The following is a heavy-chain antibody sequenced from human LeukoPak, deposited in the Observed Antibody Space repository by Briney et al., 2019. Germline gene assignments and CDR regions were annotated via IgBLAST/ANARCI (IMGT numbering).Heavy chain of an antibody. D-gene: IGHD6-19*01. CDR1: GFTFSSYA. J-gene: IGHJ4*02. V-gene: IGHV3-23*01. Sequence: GGSLRLSCAASGFTFSSYAMSWVRQAPGKGLEWVSAISGSGGSTYYADSVKGRFTISRDNSKNTLYLQMNSLRAEDTAVYYCAKDESEGIAVAGTFYWGQGTQVTVSS. CDR2: ISGSGGST. CDR3: AKDESEGIAVAGTFY.